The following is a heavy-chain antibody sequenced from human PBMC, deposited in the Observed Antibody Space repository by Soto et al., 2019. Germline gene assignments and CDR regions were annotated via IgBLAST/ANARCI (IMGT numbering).Heavy chain of an antibody. CDR1: GFTFDDYG. CDR3: ARVSGSYFRSMIDY. D-gene: IGHD1-26*01. V-gene: IGHV3-20*04. J-gene: IGHJ4*02. CDR2: INRNGGST. Sequence: GGSLRLSCTASGFTFDDYGMTWVRQAPGKGLEWVSGINRNGGSTAYADSVKGRFTISRDNAKNSLFLQMNSLRAEDTALYYCARVSGSYFRSMIDYWGQATLVTVSS.